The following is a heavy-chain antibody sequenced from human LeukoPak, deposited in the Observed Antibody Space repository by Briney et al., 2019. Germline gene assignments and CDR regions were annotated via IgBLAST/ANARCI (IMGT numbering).Heavy chain of an antibody. J-gene: IGHJ5*02. CDR3: ARDVQYCGHDCYLGH. V-gene: IGHV3-49*04. CDR2: IRSAAFGGTT. Sequence: GGSLRLSCTASGFSFCYYAMSWVRQAPGKGLQWVGFIRSAAFGGTTDYAASVKGRFTISRDDSKSIAYLQMNSLKTEDTAVYFCARDVQYCGHDCYLGHWGQGTLVTVSS. CDR1: GFSFCYYA. D-gene: IGHD2-21*02.